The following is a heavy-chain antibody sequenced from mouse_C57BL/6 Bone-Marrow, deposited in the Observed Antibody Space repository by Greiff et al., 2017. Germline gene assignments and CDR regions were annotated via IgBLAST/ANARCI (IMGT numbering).Heavy chain of an antibody. D-gene: IGHD1-1*01. CDR1: GYNFTSYW. Sequence: QVQLQQPGAELVKPGASVKMSCKASGYNFTSYWITWVKQRPGQGLEWIGDIYPGSGSTNYNEKFKSKATLTVDTASSTAYMQLSSLTSEDSAVYYCARSILRYLYYWGQGTTLTVSS. V-gene: IGHV1-55*01. CDR3: ARSILRYLYY. CDR2: IYPGSGST. J-gene: IGHJ2*01.